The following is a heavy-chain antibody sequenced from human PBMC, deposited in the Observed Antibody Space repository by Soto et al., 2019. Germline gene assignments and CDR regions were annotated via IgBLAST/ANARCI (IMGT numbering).Heavy chain of an antibody. Sequence: SETLSLTCAVSGYSISSGYYCGWIRQPPGKGLEWIGSIYHSGNTYYNPSLKSRVTISVDTSKNHFSLKLSSVTAADTAVYYCERARIVVAVTIVDSWGQGTLVTVSS. D-gene: IGHD3-22*01. V-gene: IGHV4-38-2*01. CDR1: GYSISSGYY. CDR3: ERARIVVAVTIVDS. CDR2: IYHSGNT. J-gene: IGHJ4*02.